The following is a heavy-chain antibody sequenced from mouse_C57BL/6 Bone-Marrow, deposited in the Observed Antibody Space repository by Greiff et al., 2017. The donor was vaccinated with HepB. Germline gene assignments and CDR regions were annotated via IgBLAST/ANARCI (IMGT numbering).Heavy chain of an antibody. V-gene: IGHV1-81*01. Sequence: QVTLKESGAELARPGASVKLSCKASGYTFTSYGISWVKQRTGQGLEWIGEIYPRSGNTYYNEKFKGKATLTADKSSSTAYMELRSLTSEDSAVYFCARGGLLLRSIYWGQGTTLTVSS. J-gene: IGHJ2*01. CDR3: ARGGLLLRSIY. CDR1: GYTFTSYG. CDR2: IYPRSGNT. D-gene: IGHD1-1*01.